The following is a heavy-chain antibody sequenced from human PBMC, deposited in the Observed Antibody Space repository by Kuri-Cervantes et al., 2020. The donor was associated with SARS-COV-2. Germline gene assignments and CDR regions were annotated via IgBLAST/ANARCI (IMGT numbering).Heavy chain of an antibody. Sequence: ESLKISCTVSGGSISSHYWSWIRQPPGKGLEWIGYIYYSGSTNYNPSLKSRVTISVDTSKNQFSLKLSSVTAADTAVYYCAREMIWYDFWSGYSCYFDYWGQGTLVTVSS. CDR3: AREMIWYDFWSGYSCYFDY. J-gene: IGHJ4*02. D-gene: IGHD3-3*01. V-gene: IGHV4-59*11. CDR1: GGSISSHY. CDR2: IYYSGST.